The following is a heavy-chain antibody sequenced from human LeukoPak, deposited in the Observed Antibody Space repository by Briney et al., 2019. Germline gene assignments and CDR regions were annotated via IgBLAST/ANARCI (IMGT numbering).Heavy chain of an antibody. J-gene: IGHJ4*02. Sequence: SETLSLTCTVSGGSISSGSYYWSWIRQPAGKGLEWNGRIYTCGSTNYNPSLKSRATISVDTSKNQFSLKLSSVTAADTAVYYCARGIPVYSYGHWGQGTLVTVSS. CDR3: ARGIPVYSYGH. CDR1: GGSISSGSYY. V-gene: IGHV4-61*02. D-gene: IGHD5-18*01. CDR2: IYTCGST.